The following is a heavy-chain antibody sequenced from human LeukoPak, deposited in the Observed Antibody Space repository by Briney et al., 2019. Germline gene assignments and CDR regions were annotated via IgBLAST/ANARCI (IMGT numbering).Heavy chain of an antibody. Sequence: GGPLRLSCSASGFTFSSYAMHWVRQAPGKGLEYVSAISSNGGSTYYADSVKGRFTISRDNSKNTLYLQMSSLRAEDTAVYYCVSSSWQNWFDPWGQGTLVTVSS. CDR1: GFTFSSYA. CDR3: VSSSWQNWFDP. V-gene: IGHV3-64D*09. CDR2: ISSNGGST. J-gene: IGHJ5*02. D-gene: IGHD6-13*01.